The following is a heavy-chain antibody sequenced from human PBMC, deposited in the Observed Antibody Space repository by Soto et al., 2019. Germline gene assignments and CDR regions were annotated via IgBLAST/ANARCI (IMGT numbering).Heavy chain of an antibody. V-gene: IGHV5-51*01. CDR3: ASLTEYSSSSEDLFYFDY. J-gene: IGHJ4*01. D-gene: IGHD6-6*01. CDR2: IYPGDSDT. Sequence: GESLKISCNGSGYSFTSYWIGWVRQMPGKGLEWMGIIYPGDSDTRYSPSFQGQVTISADKSISTAYLQWSSLKASDTAMYYWASLTEYSSSSEDLFYFDYWGHGTLVTVSS. CDR1: GYSFTSYW.